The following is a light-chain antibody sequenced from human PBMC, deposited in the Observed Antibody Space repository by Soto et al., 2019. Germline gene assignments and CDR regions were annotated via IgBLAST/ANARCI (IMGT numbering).Light chain of an antibody. CDR1: SSNIGSNT. V-gene: IGLV1-44*01. CDR2: SNN. Sequence: QSVLTQPPSASGTPGQRVTISCSGSSSNIGSNTVNWYQQLPGTAPKLLIYSNNQRPSGVPDRFSGSTSGTSASLAISGLQSEYEDDYYCAAWDDSLNGRVFGGGTKLTVL. CDR3: AAWDDSLNGRV. J-gene: IGLJ3*02.